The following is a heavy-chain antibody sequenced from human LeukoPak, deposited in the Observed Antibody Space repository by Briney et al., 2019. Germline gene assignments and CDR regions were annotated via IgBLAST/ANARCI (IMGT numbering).Heavy chain of an antibody. J-gene: IGHJ4*02. Sequence: KTSETLSLTCTVSGGSISSSNYYWNWIRQPAGKGLEWIGRIYTSGSTNYNPSLTSRVTISVDTSKNQFSLKLSSVTAADTAVYYCARGLWFGDENPPYFDYWGQGTLVTVSS. CDR1: GGSISSSNYY. D-gene: IGHD3-10*01. V-gene: IGHV4-61*02. CDR3: ARGLWFGDENPPYFDY. CDR2: IYTSGST.